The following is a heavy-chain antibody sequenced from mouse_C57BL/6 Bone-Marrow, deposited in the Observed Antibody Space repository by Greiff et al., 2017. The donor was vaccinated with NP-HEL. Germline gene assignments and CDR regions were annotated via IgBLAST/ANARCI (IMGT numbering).Heavy chain of an antibody. J-gene: IGHJ2*01. V-gene: IGHV1-47*01. CDR1: GYTFTTYP. D-gene: IGHD2-1*01. CDR2: FHPYNDDT. Sequence: VKLQESGAELVKPGASVKMSRKASGYTFTTYPIEWVKQNHGKSLEWIGNFHPYNDDTEYNEKFKNKATLTVEKSSSTVYLELSRLTSDDSSVYYCARGGNYWYYFDYWGQGTTLTVSS. CDR3: ARGGNYWYYFDY.